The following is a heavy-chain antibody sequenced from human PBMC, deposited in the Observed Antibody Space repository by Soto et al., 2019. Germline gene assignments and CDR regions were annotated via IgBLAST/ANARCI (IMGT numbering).Heavy chain of an antibody. Sequence: PSETLSLTCAVSGGSISSGAYSWSWIRQPPGKGLEWVGYIYHSGSTYYNPSLKSRVTISVDRSKNRFSLNLNSVTAADTAVYYCARHESRDYGGNDSPNWFDPWGQGTLVTVSS. V-gene: IGHV4-30-2*01. CDR3: ARHESRDYGGNDSPNWFDP. J-gene: IGHJ5*02. D-gene: IGHD4-17*01. CDR2: IYHSGST. CDR1: GGSISSGAYS.